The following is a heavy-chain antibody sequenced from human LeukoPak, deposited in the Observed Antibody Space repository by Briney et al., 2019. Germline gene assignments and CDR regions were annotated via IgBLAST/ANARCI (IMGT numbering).Heavy chain of an antibody. J-gene: IGHJ4*02. V-gene: IGHV3-30-3*01. CDR1: GFTFSSYA. D-gene: IGHD3-3*01. Sequence: GRSLRLSCAASGFTFSSYAMHWVRQAPGKGLEWVAVISYDGSNKYYADSVKGRFTISRDNSKNTLYLQMNSLRAEDTAVYYCARENLESWSTIDNWGQGTLVTVSS. CDR3: ARENLESWSTIDN. CDR2: ISYDGSNK.